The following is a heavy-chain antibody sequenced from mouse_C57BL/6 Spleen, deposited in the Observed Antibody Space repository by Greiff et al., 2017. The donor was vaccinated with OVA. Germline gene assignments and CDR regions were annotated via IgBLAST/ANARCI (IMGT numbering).Heavy chain of an antibody. Sequence: VQLQQSGPELVKPGASVKMSCKASGYTFTDYHMHWVKQSHGKSLEWIGYINPNNGGTSYNQKFKGKATLTVNKSSSTAYMELRSLTSEDSAVYYCASGITTVPDYWGQGTTLTVSS. D-gene: IGHD1-1*01. V-gene: IGHV1-22*01. CDR1: GYTFTDYH. J-gene: IGHJ2*01. CDR3: ASGITTVPDY. CDR2: INPNNGGT.